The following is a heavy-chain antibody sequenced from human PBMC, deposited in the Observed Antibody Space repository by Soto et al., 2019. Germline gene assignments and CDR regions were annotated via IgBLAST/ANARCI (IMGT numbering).Heavy chain of an antibody. Sequence: QVQLVESGGGVVQPGRSLRLSCAASGFTFSSYGMHWVRQAPGKGLEWVAVISYDGSNKYYADSVKGRFTISRDNSKNTLYLQMNSLRAEDTAVYYCAKAGWELQHNWFDPWGQGTLVTVSS. D-gene: IGHD1-26*01. CDR2: ISYDGSNK. CDR1: GFTFSSYG. V-gene: IGHV3-30*18. CDR3: AKAGWELQHNWFDP. J-gene: IGHJ5*02.